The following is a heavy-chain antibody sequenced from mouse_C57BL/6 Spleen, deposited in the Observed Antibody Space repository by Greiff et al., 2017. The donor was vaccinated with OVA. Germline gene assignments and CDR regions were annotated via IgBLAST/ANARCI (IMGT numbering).Heavy chain of an antibody. D-gene: IGHD2-5*01. CDR2: ITPSTGGT. CDR1: GYSFTGYY. Sequence: VQLQQSGPELVQPGASVKISCKASGYSFTGYYMNWVKQSPEKSLEWIGEITPSTGGTTYNQKFKAKATLTVDKSYSTAYMQLKSLTSDDSAVYYCARPAYYSNFWYFDVWGTGTTVTVSS. CDR3: ARPAYYSNFWYFDV. J-gene: IGHJ1*03. V-gene: IGHV1-42*01.